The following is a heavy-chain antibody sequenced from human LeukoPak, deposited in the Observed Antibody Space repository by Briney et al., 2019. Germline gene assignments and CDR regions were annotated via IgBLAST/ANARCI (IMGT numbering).Heavy chain of an antibody. J-gene: IGHJ4*02. D-gene: IGHD3-3*01. CDR3: ARGRILHY. CDR2: IYYSGST. V-gene: IGHV4-59*01. Sequence: PSETLSLTCTVSGGSISSYYWSWIRQPPGKGLEWIGYIYYSGSTNYNPSLKSRVTISVDTSKNQFSLKLSSVTAADTAVYYCARGRILHYWGQGALVTVSS. CDR1: GGSISSYY.